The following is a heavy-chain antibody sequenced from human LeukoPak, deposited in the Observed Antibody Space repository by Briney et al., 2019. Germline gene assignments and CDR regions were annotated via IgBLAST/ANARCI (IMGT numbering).Heavy chain of an antibody. D-gene: IGHD3-22*01. CDR1: GYSFTSYW. CDR3: ARQPIYYDSSGYYEPFDY. Sequence: GESLKISCKGSGYSFTSYWIGWVRQMPGKGLEWMGIIYPGDSDTRYSPSFRGQVTISADKSISTAYLQWSSLKASDTAMYYCARQPIYYDSSGYYEPFDYWGQGTLVTVSS. V-gene: IGHV5-51*01. J-gene: IGHJ4*02. CDR2: IYPGDSDT.